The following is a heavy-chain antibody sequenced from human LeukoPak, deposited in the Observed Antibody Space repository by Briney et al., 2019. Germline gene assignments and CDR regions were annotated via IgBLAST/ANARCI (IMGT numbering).Heavy chain of an antibody. CDR1: GGSFSGYH. D-gene: IGHD3-16*01. CDR2: INHSGST. V-gene: IGHV4-34*01. CDR3: ARGPIPSEGGY. Sequence: SETLSLTCAVYGGSFSGYHWSWIRQPPAKGLEWIGEINHSGSTNYNPTLKSRVTISVDTSKNQFSLKLNSVTAADTAVYYCARGPIPSEGGYWGQGTLVTVSS. J-gene: IGHJ4*02.